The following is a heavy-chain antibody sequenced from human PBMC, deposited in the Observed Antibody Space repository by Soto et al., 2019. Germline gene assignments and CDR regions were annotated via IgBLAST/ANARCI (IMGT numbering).Heavy chain of an antibody. CDR2: ISYDGSNK. CDR3: ARDPLWGTAMVLWYFDL. D-gene: IGHD5-18*01. Sequence: QVQLVESGGGVVQPGRSLRLSCAASGFTFSSYAMHWVRQAPGKRLEWVAVISYDGSNKYYADSVKGRFTISRDNSKNTLYLQMNSLRAEDMAVYYCARDPLWGTAMVLWYFDLWGRGTLVTVSS. V-gene: IGHV3-30-3*01. CDR1: GFTFSSYA. J-gene: IGHJ2*01.